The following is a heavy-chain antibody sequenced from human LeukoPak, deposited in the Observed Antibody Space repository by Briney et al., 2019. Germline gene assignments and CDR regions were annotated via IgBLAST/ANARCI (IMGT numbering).Heavy chain of an antibody. CDR3: ARGTTHYDFWSGYYFDDAFDI. CDR2: VIPIFGTA. D-gene: IGHD3-3*01. V-gene: IGHV1-69*13. J-gene: IGHJ3*02. CDR1: RGTFSSYA. Sequence: SVKVSCKASRGTFSSYAISRVRPAPRQGLEWVGGVIPIFGTANYAQKFQGRVTITAGESTSTAYMELSSLRSEDTAVYYCARGTTHYDFWSGYYFDDAFDIWGQGTMVTVSS.